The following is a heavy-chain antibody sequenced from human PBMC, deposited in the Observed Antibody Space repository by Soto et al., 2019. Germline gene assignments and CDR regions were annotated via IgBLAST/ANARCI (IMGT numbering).Heavy chain of an antibody. D-gene: IGHD6-6*01. CDR1: GFTLSGYA. Sequence: EVQLVGSGGGLAQPGGSLRLSCAASGFTLSGYAMDWVRQAPGKGLEYVSGISTNGVGTYYANSVQGRFTISRDNSKNTVCLQMGSLRPEDMAVYYCARRARPDFYYMDVWGKGTTVTVSS. CDR3: ARRARPDFYYMDV. CDR2: ISTNGVGT. V-gene: IGHV3-64*01. J-gene: IGHJ6*03.